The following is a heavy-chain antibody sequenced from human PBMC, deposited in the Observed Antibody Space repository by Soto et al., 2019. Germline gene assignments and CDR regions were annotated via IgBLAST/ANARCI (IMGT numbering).Heavy chain of an antibody. V-gene: IGHV5-51*01. CDR1: GYSFSSYW. CDR3: ARALYYYDSSGLHYYFHY. D-gene: IGHD3-22*01. J-gene: IGHJ4*02. Sequence: HGESLKISCKGSGYSFSSYWIGWVRQMPGKGLEWMGIIYPGDSDTRYSPSFQGQVTISADKSISTAYLQWSSLKASDTAMYYCARALYYYDSSGLHYYFHYWGQGTLVTVSS. CDR2: IYPGDSDT.